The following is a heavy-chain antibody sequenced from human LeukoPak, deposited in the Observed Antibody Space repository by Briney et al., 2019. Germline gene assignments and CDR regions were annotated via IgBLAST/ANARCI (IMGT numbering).Heavy chain of an antibody. Sequence: PSETLSLTCTVSGGSISSYYWSWIRQPPGKRLEWIGYIYYSGSTNYNPSLKSRVIISVDTSKNQFSLKLRSVTAADTAVYYCARDGRGYSYGYDYWGQGTLVTVSS. CDR1: GGSISSYY. D-gene: IGHD5-18*01. CDR3: ARDGRGYSYGYDY. V-gene: IGHV4-59*01. CDR2: IYYSGST. J-gene: IGHJ4*02.